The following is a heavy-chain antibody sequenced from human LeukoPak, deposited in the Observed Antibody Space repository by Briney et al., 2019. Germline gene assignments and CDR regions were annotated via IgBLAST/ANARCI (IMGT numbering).Heavy chain of an antibody. V-gene: IGHV3-23*01. J-gene: IGHJ5*02. CDR3: VRWLGFGDS. CDR2: IGGSGGST. D-gene: IGHD3-10*01. Sequence: PGGSLRLSCTASVFTFSSYAMSWVRQAPGKGLEWVSGIGGSGGSTYYADSVKGRFTISRDNSKNTLYLQMNSLRVEDTAVYYCVRWLGFGDSWGQGTLVTVSS. CDR1: VFTFSSYA.